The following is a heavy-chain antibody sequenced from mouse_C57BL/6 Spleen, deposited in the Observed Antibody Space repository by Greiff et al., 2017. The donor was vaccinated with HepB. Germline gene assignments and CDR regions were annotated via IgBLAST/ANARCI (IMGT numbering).Heavy chain of an antibody. CDR1: GYTFTSYG. V-gene: IGHV1-81*01. Sequence: VKLMESGAELARPGASVKLSCKASGYTFTSYGISWVKQRTGQGLEWIGEIYPRSGNTYYNEKFKGKATLTADKSSSTAYMELRSLTSEDSAVYFCARNYYSNPYFDYWGQGTTLTVSS. J-gene: IGHJ2*01. CDR2: IYPRSGNT. D-gene: IGHD2-5*01. CDR3: ARNYYSNPYFDY.